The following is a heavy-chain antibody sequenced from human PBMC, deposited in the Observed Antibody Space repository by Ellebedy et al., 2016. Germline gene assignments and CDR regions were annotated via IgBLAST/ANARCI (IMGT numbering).Heavy chain of an antibody. Sequence: ASVKVSCXASGYTFSSYDFNWVRQATGQGLEWMGWMNPNSGNTGYAQKFQGRVTMTRNTAITTVYMELSSLRSEDTAVYYCVRGTRLPLYYMDVWGRGTTVTVSS. CDR2: MNPNSGNT. V-gene: IGHV1-8*01. CDR1: GYTFSSYD. CDR3: VRGTRLPLYYMDV. J-gene: IGHJ6*03. D-gene: IGHD4-11*01.